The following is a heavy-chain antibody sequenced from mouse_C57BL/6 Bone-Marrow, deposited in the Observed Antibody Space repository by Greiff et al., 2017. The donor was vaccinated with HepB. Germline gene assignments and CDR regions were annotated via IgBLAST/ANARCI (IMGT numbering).Heavy chain of an antibody. CDR2: IYPGSGNT. J-gene: IGHJ2*01. Sequence: VQLKESGAELVRPGASVKLSCKASGYTFTDYYINWVKQRPGQGLEWIARIYPGSGNTYYNEKFKGKATLTVEKSSSTAYMQLSSLTSEDSAVYFCARALGWDCDYWGQGTTLTVSS. CDR1: GYTFTDYY. D-gene: IGHD3-3*01. V-gene: IGHV1-76*01. CDR3: ARALGWDCDY.